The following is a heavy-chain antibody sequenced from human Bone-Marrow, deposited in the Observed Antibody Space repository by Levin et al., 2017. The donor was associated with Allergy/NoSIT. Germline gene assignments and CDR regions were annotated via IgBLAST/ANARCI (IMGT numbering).Heavy chain of an antibody. V-gene: IGHV4-39*01. Sequence: KSSETLSLTCTVSGDSMFSRSHSWGWIRQPPGKGLEWIGSIYDRGITYYTPSLKSRVTISVDTSKNQFSLKLNSVTATDTALYYCARLIPAAIDAFDIWGPGTMVTVSS. CDR2: IYDRGIT. D-gene: IGHD2-2*01. J-gene: IGHJ3*02. CDR1: GDSMFSRSHS. CDR3: ARLIPAAIDAFDI.